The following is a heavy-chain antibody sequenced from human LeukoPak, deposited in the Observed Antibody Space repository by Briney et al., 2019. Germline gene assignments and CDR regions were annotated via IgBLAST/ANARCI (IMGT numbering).Heavy chain of an antibody. CDR2: INHSGST. Sequence: SETLSLTCAVYGGSFSGYYWSWIRQPPGKGLELIGEINHSGSTNYNPSLKSRVTISVDTSKNQFSLKLSSVTAADTAVYYCERGGGTAMVITDYWGQGTLVTVSS. J-gene: IGHJ4*02. CDR1: GGSFSGYY. D-gene: IGHD5-18*01. V-gene: IGHV4-34*01. CDR3: ERGGGTAMVITDY.